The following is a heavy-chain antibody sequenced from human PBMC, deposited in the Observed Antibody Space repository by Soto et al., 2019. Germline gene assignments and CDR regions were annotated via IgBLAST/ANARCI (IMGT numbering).Heavy chain of an antibody. CDR1: GYTLTELS. D-gene: IGHD3-9*01. CDR2: LNPEDGNT. V-gene: IGHV1-24*01. J-gene: IGHJ4*02. CDR3: ARGYSGYFDWLLSKYYFDY. Sequence: ASVKVSCKVSGYTLTELSMHWVRQAPGKGLEWMGCLNPEDGNTSYAQKFQGRVTMTRNTSINTAYMELSSLRSEDTAVYYCARGYSGYFDWLLSKYYFDYWGQGTLVTVSS.